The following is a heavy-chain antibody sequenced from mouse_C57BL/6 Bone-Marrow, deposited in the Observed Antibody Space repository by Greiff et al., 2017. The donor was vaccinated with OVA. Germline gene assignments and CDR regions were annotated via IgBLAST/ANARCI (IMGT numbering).Heavy chain of an antibody. D-gene: IGHD1-1*01. CDR1: EYEFPSHD. J-gene: IGHJ1*03. Sequence: EVQGVESGGGLVQPGESLKLSCESNEYEFPSHDMSWVRKTPEKRLELVAAINSDGGSTYYPDTMERRFIISRDNTKKTLYLQMSSLRSEDTALYYCARHGGITTPYWYFDVWGTGTTVTVSS. V-gene: IGHV5-2*01. CDR3: ARHGGITTPYWYFDV. CDR2: INSDGGST.